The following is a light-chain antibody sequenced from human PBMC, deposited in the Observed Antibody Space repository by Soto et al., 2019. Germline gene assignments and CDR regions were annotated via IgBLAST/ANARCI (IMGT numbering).Light chain of an antibody. CDR1: QDISSW. CDR2: AAS. CDR3: QQGDSCPFT. Sequence: DIQMTQSPSSVSASVGDTVTITCRASQDISSWVAWYQQKPGKAPKLLISAASSLQSGVPTRFSGSGSGTDFSLIISGLQPEDFATYFYQQGDSCPFTFGGGTKVEIK. J-gene: IGKJ4*01. V-gene: IGKV1-12*01.